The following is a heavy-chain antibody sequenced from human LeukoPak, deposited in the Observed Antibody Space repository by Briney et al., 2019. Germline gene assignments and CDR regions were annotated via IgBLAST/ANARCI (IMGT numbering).Heavy chain of an antibody. CDR3: ARVGIAVADSWFDP. Sequence: ASVKVSCKASGYTFTGYYMHWVRQAPGQGLEWMGWINPNSGGTNYAQKFQGRVTMTRDTSTSTVYMELSSLRSEDTAVYYCARVGIAVADSWFDPWGQGILVTVSS. D-gene: IGHD6-19*01. V-gene: IGHV1-2*02. J-gene: IGHJ5*02. CDR2: INPNSGGT. CDR1: GYTFTGYY.